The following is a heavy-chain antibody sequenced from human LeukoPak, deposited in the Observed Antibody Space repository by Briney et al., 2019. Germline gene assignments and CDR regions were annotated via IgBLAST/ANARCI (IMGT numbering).Heavy chain of an antibody. CDR2: IYYSGST. D-gene: IGHD3-10*01. Sequence: SETLSLTCTVSGGSISSYYWSWIRQPPGKGLEWIGYIYYSGSTNYNPSLKSRVTISVDTSKNQFSLKLSSVTAADTAVYYCARKENVYYYFDYWGQGTLVTVSS. J-gene: IGHJ4*02. V-gene: IGHV4-59*01. CDR1: GGSISSYY. CDR3: ARKENVYYYFDY.